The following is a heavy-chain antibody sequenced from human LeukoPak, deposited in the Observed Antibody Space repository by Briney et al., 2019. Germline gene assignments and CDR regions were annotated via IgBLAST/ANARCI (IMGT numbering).Heavy chain of an antibody. CDR2: INHSGST. CDR3: ATPYGDYEAGMDV. V-gene: IGHV4-34*01. D-gene: IGHD4-17*01. Sequence: SQTLSLTCAVYGGSFSVYYWSWIRQPPGKGLEWNGEINHSGSTNYNPSLKSRVTISVDTSKNQFSLKLSSVTAADTAVYYCATPYGDYEAGMDVWGKGTTVTVCS. CDR1: GGSFSVYY. J-gene: IGHJ6*04.